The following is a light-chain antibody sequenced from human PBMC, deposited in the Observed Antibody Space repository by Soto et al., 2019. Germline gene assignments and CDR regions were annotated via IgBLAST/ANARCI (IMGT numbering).Light chain of an antibody. CDR2: KAS. Sequence: DIQMTQSPSTLSASVGDRVTITCRASQSISSWLAWYQQKPGKAPKLLIYKASIVESGFPSRFSGSGSETEFTLTISSLQPDDFAPYYCQEYDTYLFTFGQGTKLEI. V-gene: IGKV1-5*03. CDR1: QSISSW. CDR3: QEYDTYLFT. J-gene: IGKJ2*01.